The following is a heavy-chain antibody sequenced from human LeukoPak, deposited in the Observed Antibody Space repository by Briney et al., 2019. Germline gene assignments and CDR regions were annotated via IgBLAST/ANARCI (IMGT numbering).Heavy chain of an antibody. CDR1: GGSISSSSYY. J-gene: IGHJ5*02. CDR3: ARSRPTRHEKNWFDP. CDR2: IYYSGST. V-gene: IGHV4-39*01. Sequence: KSSETLSLTCTVSGGSISSSSYYWGWIRQPPGKGLEWIGSIYYSGSTYYNPSLKSRVTISVDTSKNQFSLKLSPVTAADTAVYSCARSRPTRHEKNWFDPWGQGTLVTASS.